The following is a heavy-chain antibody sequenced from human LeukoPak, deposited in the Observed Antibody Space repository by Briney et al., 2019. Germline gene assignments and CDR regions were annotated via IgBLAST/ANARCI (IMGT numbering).Heavy chain of an antibody. CDR1: GYTFTGYY. CDR3: ARDRGRDYDLHP. V-gene: IGHV1-46*03. D-gene: IGHD3-3*01. CDR2: INPSGGST. J-gene: IGHJ5*02. Sequence: ASVKVSCKASGYTFTGYYMHWVRQAPGQGLEWMGIINPSGGSTSYAQTFQGRVTMTRDTSTSTVYMELSSLRSEDTAVYYCARDRGRDYDLHPWGQGTLVTVSS.